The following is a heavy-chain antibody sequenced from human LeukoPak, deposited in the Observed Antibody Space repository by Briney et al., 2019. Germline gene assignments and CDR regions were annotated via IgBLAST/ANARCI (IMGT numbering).Heavy chain of an antibody. CDR1: GFTCSDYW. Sequence: GRSLRLSCEASGFTCSDYWMTWVRQAPWKGLEWVGNIKPDGSEKYYVDSVKGRFTISRDNAKNSLFLQMNSLRGEDTALYYCARDSGSHWGQGTLVTVSS. D-gene: IGHD1-26*01. V-gene: IGHV3-7*04. J-gene: IGHJ4*02. CDR3: ARDSGSH. CDR2: IKPDGSEK.